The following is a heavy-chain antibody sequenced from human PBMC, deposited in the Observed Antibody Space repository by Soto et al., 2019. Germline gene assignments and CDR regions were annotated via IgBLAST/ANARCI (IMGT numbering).Heavy chain of an antibody. Sequence: SVKVSCKASGCTFSSYAISWVRQAPGQGLEWMGGIIPIFGTANYAQKFQGRVTITADESTSTAYMELSSLRSEDTAVYYCARAPSPYIAPDGTALDWWGQGTLVTGSS. J-gene: IGHJ4*02. D-gene: IGHD6-13*01. CDR1: GCTFSSYA. CDR3: ARAPSPYIAPDGTALDW. CDR2: IIPIFGTA. V-gene: IGHV1-69*13.